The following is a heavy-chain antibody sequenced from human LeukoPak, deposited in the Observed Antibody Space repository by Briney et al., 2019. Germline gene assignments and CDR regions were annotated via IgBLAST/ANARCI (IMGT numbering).Heavy chain of an antibody. CDR3: AREATFGVVIMRYYYYYYMDV. Sequence: SETLSLTCTVSGGSISSYYWSWIRQPAGKGLEWIGRIYTSGSTNYNPSLKSRVTMSVDTSKNQFPLKLSSVTAADTAVYYCAREATFGVVIMRYYYYYYMDVWGKGTTVTVSS. D-gene: IGHD3-3*01. V-gene: IGHV4-4*07. CDR1: GGSISSYY. J-gene: IGHJ6*03. CDR2: IYTSGST.